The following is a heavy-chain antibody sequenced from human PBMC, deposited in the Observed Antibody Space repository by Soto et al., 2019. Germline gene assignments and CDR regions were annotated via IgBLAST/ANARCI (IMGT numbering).Heavy chain of an antibody. CDR2: IYYSGST. V-gene: IGHV4-39*02. CDR1: GGSISSSSYY. D-gene: IGHD1-26*01. CDR3: ATQEVGGSYVYTFDP. Sequence: SETLSLTCTVSGGSISSSSYYWGWIRQPPGKGLEWIGSIYYSGSTYYNPFLKSRVTISVDTSKNHFSLKLSSVTAADTAVYYCATQEVGGSYVYTFDPWGQGTLVTVSS. J-gene: IGHJ5*02.